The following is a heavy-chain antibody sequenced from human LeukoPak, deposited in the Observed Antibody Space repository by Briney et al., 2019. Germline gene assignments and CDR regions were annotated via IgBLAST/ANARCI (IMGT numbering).Heavy chain of an antibody. CDR1: GGSFSGYY. D-gene: IGHD2-2*03. Sequence: PSETLSLTCAVYGGSFSGYYWSWIRQPPGKGLEWIGEINHSGSTNYNPSLKSRVTISVDTSKNQFSLKVSSVTAADTAVYYCARDGYLAVDYWGQGTLVTVSS. CDR3: ARDGYLAVDY. J-gene: IGHJ4*02. V-gene: IGHV4-34*01. CDR2: INHSGST.